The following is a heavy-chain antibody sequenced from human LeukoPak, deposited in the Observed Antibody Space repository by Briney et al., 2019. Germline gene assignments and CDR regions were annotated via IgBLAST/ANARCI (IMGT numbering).Heavy chain of an antibody. CDR1: GGSISSGSYY. CDR3: ASELAY. J-gene: IGHJ4*02. V-gene: IGHV4-61*02. Sequence: SQTLSLTCTVSGGSISSGSYYWSWMRQPAGKGLEWIGRIYTSGSTDYNPSLRSRVTISLDTSKNQFSLNLNSVTATDTAVYYCASELAYWGQGALVTVSS. CDR2: IYTSGST.